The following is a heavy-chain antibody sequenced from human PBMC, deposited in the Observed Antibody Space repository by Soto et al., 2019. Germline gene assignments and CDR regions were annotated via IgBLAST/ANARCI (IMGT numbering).Heavy chain of an antibody. Sequence: QVQLVQSGAEVKKPGASVKVSCKASGYSFIKYTIHWVRQAPGQRLEWMGWINGGDGDMKFSQKFQGRVTMTRDTTASTTYMELSSLGSEDTALYYCAIGRAIAVGGLTWFDSWGQGTLVTVSS. V-gene: IGHV1-3*01. D-gene: IGHD6-13*01. CDR1: GYSFIKYT. CDR3: AIGRAIAVGGLTWFDS. CDR2: INGGDGDM. J-gene: IGHJ5*01.